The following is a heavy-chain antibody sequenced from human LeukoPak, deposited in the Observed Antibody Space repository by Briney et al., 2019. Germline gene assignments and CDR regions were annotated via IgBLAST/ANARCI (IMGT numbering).Heavy chain of an antibody. D-gene: IGHD1-26*01. CDR1: GGSISSSSYY. CDR3: ARHRSGSRNWFDS. V-gene: IGHV4-39*01. J-gene: IGHJ5*01. CDR2: IYYSGST. Sequence: PSETLSLTCTVSGGSISSSSYYWGWIRQPPGKGLEWIGSIYYSGSTYYNPSLKSRVTISVDTSKNQFSLKLSSVTAADTAVYYCARHRSGSRNWFDSWGQGTLVTVSS.